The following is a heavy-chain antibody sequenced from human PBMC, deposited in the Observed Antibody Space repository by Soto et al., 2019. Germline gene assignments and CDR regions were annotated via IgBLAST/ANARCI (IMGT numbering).Heavy chain of an antibody. CDR2: IYYSGST. D-gene: IGHD2-2*01. V-gene: IGHV4-59*01. J-gene: IGHJ5*02. Sequence: PSETLSLTCTVSGGSISSYYWSWIRQPPGKGLEWIGYIYYSGSTNYNPSLKSRVTISVDTSKNQFSLKLSSVTAADTAVYYCASGNVPAATWFDPWGQGTLVTVSS. CDR1: GGSISSYY. CDR3: ASGNVPAATWFDP.